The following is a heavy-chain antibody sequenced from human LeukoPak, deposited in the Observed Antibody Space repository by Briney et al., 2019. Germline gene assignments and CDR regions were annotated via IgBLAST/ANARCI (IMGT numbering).Heavy chain of an antibody. CDR2: INPNSGDT. Sequence: ASVKVSCKASGFTFTDYYMHWVRQAPGQGLEWMGWINPNSGDTNSAQKFQNRVTMTRDTSISTAYMELSRLRSDDTAVYYCARAGNSGSLDYWGQGTLVTVSS. D-gene: IGHD1-26*01. CDR3: ARAGNSGSLDY. CDR1: GFTFTDYY. V-gene: IGHV1-2*02. J-gene: IGHJ4*02.